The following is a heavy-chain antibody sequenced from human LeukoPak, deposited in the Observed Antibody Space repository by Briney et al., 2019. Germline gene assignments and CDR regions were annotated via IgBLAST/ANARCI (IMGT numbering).Heavy chain of an antibody. CDR3: AGDSVGATNYFDY. CDR2: ISYDGSNK. J-gene: IGHJ4*02. D-gene: IGHD1-26*01. Sequence: GRSLRLSCAASGFTFSSYAMHWVRQAPGKGLEWVAVISYDGSNKYYADSVKGRFTISRDNSKNTLYLQMNSLRAEDTAVYYCAGDSVGATNYFDYWGQGTLVTVSS. CDR1: GFTFSSYA. V-gene: IGHV3-30-3*01.